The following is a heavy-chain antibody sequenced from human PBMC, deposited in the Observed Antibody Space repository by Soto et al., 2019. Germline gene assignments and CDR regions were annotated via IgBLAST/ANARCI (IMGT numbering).Heavy chain of an antibody. CDR2: ISYDGSNK. Sequence: SGGSLRLSCAASGFTFSSYAMHWVRQAPGKGLEWVAVISYDGSNKYYADSVKGRFTISRDNSKNTLYLQMNSLRAEDTAVYYCARVGPNCGGDCQLYYYYYYGMGVWRQGTTVTVS. CDR3: ARVGPNCGGDCQLYYYYYYGMGV. D-gene: IGHD2-21*02. J-gene: IGHJ6*02. CDR1: GFTFSSYA. V-gene: IGHV3-30-3*01.